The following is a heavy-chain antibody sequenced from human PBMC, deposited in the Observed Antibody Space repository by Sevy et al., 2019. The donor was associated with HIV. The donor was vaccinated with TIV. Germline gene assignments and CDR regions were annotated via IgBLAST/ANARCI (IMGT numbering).Heavy chain of an antibody. D-gene: IGHD3-22*01. V-gene: IGHV1-8*01. CDR2: MNPNSGNT. Sequence: ASVNVSCKASGYTFTSYDINWVRQATGQGLEWMGWMNPNSGNTGYAQEFQGRVTMTRNTSISTAYMELSSLRSEDTAVYYCARGRRDYYDSSGYYPDPGDFAQAYNWFDPWGQGTLVTVSS. J-gene: IGHJ5*02. CDR3: ARGRRDYYDSSGYYPDPGDFAQAYNWFDP. CDR1: GYTFTSYD.